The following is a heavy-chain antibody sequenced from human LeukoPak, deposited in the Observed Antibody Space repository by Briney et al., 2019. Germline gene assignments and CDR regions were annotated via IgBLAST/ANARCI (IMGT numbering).Heavy chain of an antibody. Sequence: SETLSLTCTVSGGSISSYYWSWIRQPAGKGLEWIGRIYTSGSTNYNPSLKSRVTMSVDTSKNQFSLKLSSVTAADTAVYYCARDGGHYDFWSGDLYYYYYMDVWGKGTTVTVSS. V-gene: IGHV4-4*07. D-gene: IGHD3-3*01. J-gene: IGHJ6*03. CDR2: IYTSGST. CDR1: GGSISSYY. CDR3: ARDGGHYDFWSGDLYYYYYMDV.